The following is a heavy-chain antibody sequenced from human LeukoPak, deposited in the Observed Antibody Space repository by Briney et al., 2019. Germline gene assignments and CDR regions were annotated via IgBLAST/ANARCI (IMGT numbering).Heavy chain of an antibody. J-gene: IGHJ4*02. CDR2: ILWNDDK. CDR1: GFSLTTSEVG. V-gene: IGHV2-5*01. Sequence: ESGPTLVNPTQTLTLTCTFSGFSLTTSEVGVGWIRQPPGKALEWLALILWNDDKYYSPSLRSRLTISKDTSHYQVVLTMANMDPVDTATYYCAKRHRLCRGPTCYVFDQWGQGTLVTVST. D-gene: IGHD2-15*01. CDR3: AKRHRLCRGPTCYVFDQ.